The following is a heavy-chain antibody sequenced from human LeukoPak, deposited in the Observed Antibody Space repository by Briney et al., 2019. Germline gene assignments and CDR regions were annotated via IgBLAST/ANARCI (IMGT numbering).Heavy chain of an antibody. D-gene: IGHD1-1*01. CDR1: GGSISSYY. CDR2: IYYSGST. V-gene: IGHV4-59*01. J-gene: IGHJ4*02. CDR3: ARGYWTLDY. Sequence: SETLSLTCTVSGGSISSYYWSWIRQPPGKGLEWIGYIYYSGSTNYNPPLKSRVTISVDTSKNQFSLKLSSVTAADTAVYYCARGYWTLDYWGQGTLVTVSS.